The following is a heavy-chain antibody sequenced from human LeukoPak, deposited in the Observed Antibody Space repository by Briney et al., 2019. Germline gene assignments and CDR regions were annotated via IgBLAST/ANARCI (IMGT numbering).Heavy chain of an antibody. CDR1: GFSFSDYD. D-gene: IGHD5-12*01. CDR3: AKNRGGSVATRDS. Sequence: GGSLRLSCAASGFSFSDYDIHWVRLAPGKGLEWVTFIRYDGSNTYAESVKGQFTISRDNSKNTVYLQMNSLAIEDTAIYYCAKNRGGSVATRDSWGQGTVVTVSS. CDR2: IRYDGSNT. J-gene: IGHJ4*02. V-gene: IGHV3-30*02.